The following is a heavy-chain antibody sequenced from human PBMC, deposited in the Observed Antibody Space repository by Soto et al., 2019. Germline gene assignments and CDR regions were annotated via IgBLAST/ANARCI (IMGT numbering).Heavy chain of an antibody. D-gene: IGHD3-3*01. Sequence: PGGALRLSCAASGFTFSSYSMNWVRQAPGKGLEWVSSISSSSSYIYYADSVKGRFTISRDNAKNSLYLQMNSLRAEDTAVYYCARDRDDFWSGYPVGYFDYWGQGTLVTVSS. V-gene: IGHV3-21*01. CDR1: GFTFSSYS. CDR2: ISSSSSYI. CDR3: ARDRDDFWSGYPVGYFDY. J-gene: IGHJ4*02.